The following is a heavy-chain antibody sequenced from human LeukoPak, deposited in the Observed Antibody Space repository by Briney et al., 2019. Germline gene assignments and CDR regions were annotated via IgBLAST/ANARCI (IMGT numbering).Heavy chain of an antibody. CDR2: ISGSGGST. CDR1: GFTFSSYA. CDR3: ARDSVVAVAGTLDWFDP. V-gene: IGHV3-23*01. D-gene: IGHD6-19*01. Sequence: GGSLRLSCAASGFTFSSYAMSWVRQAPGKGLEWVSAISGSGGSTYYADSVKGRFTISRDNSKNTLYLQMNSLRAEDTAVYYCARDSVVAVAGTLDWFDPWGQGTLVTVSS. J-gene: IGHJ5*02.